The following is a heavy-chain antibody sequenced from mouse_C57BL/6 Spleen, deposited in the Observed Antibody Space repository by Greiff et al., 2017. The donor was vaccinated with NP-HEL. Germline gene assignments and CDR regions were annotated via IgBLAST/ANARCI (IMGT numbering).Heavy chain of an antibody. CDR1: GYTFTSYW. J-gene: IGHJ3*01. CDR2: IDPSDSET. V-gene: IGHV1-52*01. CDR3: ARGYYDYDPWFAY. D-gene: IGHD2-4*01. Sequence: QVQLKQPGAELVRPGSSVKLSCKASGYTFTSYWMHWVKQRPIQGLEWIGNIDPSDSETHYNQKFKDKATLTVDKSSSTAYMQLSSLTSEDSAVYYCARGYYDYDPWFAYWGQGTLVTVSA.